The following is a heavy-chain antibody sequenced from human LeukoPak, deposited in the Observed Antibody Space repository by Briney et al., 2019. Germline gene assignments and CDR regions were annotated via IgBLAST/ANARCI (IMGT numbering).Heavy chain of an antibody. CDR2: IYYSGST. CDR1: GGSISSYY. J-gene: IGHJ5*02. Sequence: SETLSLTCTVSGGSISSYYWSWIRQPPGKGLEWIGYIYYSGSTNYNPSLKSRVTISVDTSKNQFSLKLSSVTAANTAVYYCARAEKSWFDPWGQGTLVTVSS. V-gene: IGHV4-59*01. CDR3: ARAEKSWFDP.